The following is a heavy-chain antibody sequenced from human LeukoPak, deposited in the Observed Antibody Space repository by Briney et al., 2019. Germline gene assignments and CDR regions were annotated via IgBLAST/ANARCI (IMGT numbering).Heavy chain of an antibody. V-gene: IGHV3-21*04. CDR3: AKALAAAVSFDY. Sequence: GGSLRLSCAASGFTFSSYSMNWVRQAPGKGLEWVASISSSSSYIYYADSVKGRFTISRDNSKNTLYLQMNSLRAEDTAVYYCAKALAAAVSFDYWGQGTLVTVSS. J-gene: IGHJ4*02. CDR1: GFTFSSYS. D-gene: IGHD6-13*01. CDR2: ISSSSSYI.